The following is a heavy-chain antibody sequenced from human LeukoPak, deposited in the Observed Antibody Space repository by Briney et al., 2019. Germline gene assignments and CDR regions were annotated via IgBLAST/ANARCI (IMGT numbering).Heavy chain of an antibody. V-gene: IGHV3-23*01. J-gene: IGHJ4*02. Sequence: LSXXXXGXTFSSYAMSWVRQAPXKGLEWVSAISGSGGSTYYADSVKGRFTISRDNSKNTLYLQMNSLRAEDTAVYYCAKLGYGDTAGYFDYWGQGTLVTVSS. D-gene: IGHD4-17*01. CDR3: AKLGYGDTAGYFDY. CDR2: ISGSGGST. CDR1: GXTFSSYA.